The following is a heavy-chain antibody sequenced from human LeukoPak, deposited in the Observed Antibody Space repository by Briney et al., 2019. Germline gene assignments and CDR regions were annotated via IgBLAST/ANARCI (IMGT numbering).Heavy chain of an antibody. CDR3: ARTRGGSSRDYFDY. D-gene: IGHD3-16*01. V-gene: IGHV1-69*02. CDR2: IIPILGIA. CDR1: GGTCSSYT. J-gene: IGHJ4*02. Sequence: SVKVSCKASGGTCSSYTISWVRQAPGQGLEWMGRIIPILGIAKCAQKFQGRVTITADKSTSTAYMELSSLRSEDTAVYYCARTRGGSSRDYFDYWGQGTLVTVSS.